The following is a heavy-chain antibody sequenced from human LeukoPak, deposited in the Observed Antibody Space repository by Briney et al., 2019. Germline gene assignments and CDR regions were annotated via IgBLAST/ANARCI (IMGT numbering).Heavy chain of an antibody. Sequence: SETLSLTCTVSGGSISSHYWSWIRQPPGKGLEWIGYIYYSGSTNYNPSLKSRVTISVDTSKNQFSLKLSSVTAADTAVYYCARSSSLSFYYFDYWGQGTRVTVSS. CDR1: GGSISSHY. D-gene: IGHD6-6*01. CDR2: IYYSGST. CDR3: ARSSSLSFYYFDY. J-gene: IGHJ4*02. V-gene: IGHV4-59*11.